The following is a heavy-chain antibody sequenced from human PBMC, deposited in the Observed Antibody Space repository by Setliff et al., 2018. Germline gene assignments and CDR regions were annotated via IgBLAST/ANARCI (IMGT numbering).Heavy chain of an antibody. D-gene: IGHD3-3*01. Sequence: SETLSLTCTVSGGSISSSSYYWGWIRQPPGKGLEWIGSIYYSGSTYYNPPRKSRVTISVDTSKNQFSLKLSSVTAADTAVYYCARRETYYNFWSGYYAYWGQGTLVTVSS. J-gene: IGHJ4*02. CDR2: IYYSGST. V-gene: IGHV4-39*07. CDR1: GGSISSSSYY. CDR3: ARRETYYNFWSGYYAY.